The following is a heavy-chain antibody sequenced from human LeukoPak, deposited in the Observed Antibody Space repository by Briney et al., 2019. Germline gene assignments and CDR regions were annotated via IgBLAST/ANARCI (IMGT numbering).Heavy chain of an antibody. J-gene: IGHJ6*03. D-gene: IGHD3-16*01. CDR2: IYYSGST. V-gene: IGHV4-39*07. Sequence: PSETLSLTCTVSGGSISRSSYYWGWIRQPPGKGLEWIGSIYYSGSTYYNPSLKSRVTISGDTSKNQFSLKLSSVTAADTAVYYCATNQMGDYYYYYMDVWGKGTTVTISS. CDR3: ATNQMGDYYYYYMDV. CDR1: GGSISRSSYY.